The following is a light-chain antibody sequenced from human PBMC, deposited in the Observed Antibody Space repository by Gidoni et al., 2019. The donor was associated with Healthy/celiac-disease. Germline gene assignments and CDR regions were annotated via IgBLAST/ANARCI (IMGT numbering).Light chain of an antibody. J-gene: IGKJ4*01. Sequence: DIVMTQSPLSLPVTPGQPASISCRSSQSLLHSNGNTDLDWYLQKPGQSPQLLIYLGSNRSSGVPDRFSGSGSGTDFTLKISRVEAEDVGVYYCMQTLQTPLTFGGGTKVEIK. CDR2: LGS. CDR1: QSLLHSNGNTD. CDR3: MQTLQTPLT. V-gene: IGKV2-28*01.